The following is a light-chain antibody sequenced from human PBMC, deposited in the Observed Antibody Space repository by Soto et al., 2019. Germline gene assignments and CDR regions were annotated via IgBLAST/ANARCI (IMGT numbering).Light chain of an antibody. CDR1: RSNIGNNA. V-gene: IGLV1-44*01. CDR3: ATWDDSLNARGV. Sequence: QSVLTQTPSASGTPGQTVTISCSGSRSNIGNNAVSWYQQFPGTAPKLLIYNSNQRPAGVPDRFSGSKSGTSASLAISGLQSEDEADYSCATWDDSLNARGVFGGGTKVTVL. CDR2: NSN. J-gene: IGLJ3*02.